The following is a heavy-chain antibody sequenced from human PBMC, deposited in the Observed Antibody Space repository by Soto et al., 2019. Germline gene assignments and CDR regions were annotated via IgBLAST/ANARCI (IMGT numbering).Heavy chain of an antibody. Sequence: DVQLVESGGGLVKPGGSLRLSCAASGFSFSSYTMNWVRQAPGKGLEWVSSISSSGSTIYYADSVKGRFTISRDNAKNSLFLQMNSLRVEDTAFYYCARSPFLECNWAQGTLVTVSS. V-gene: IGHV3-21*01. CDR3: ARSPFLECN. CDR2: ISSSGSTI. J-gene: IGHJ4*02. CDR1: GFSFSSYT. D-gene: IGHD3-3*02.